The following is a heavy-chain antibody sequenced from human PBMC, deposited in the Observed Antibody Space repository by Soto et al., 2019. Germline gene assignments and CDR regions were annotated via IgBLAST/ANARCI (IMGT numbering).Heavy chain of an antibody. D-gene: IGHD6-13*01. V-gene: IGHV4-39*01. Sequence: SETLSLTCTVSDGSISSNSYYWGWIRQSPGKGLEWIGSIYHSGFTYYNPSLKSRVTISVDTSKNQFSLKLTSVTAADTAVYYCATHIVAAAGTLFWFAEWGQGTRVTVS. J-gene: IGHJ1*01. CDR3: ATHIVAAAGTLFWFAE. CDR1: DGSISSNSYY. CDR2: IYHSGFT.